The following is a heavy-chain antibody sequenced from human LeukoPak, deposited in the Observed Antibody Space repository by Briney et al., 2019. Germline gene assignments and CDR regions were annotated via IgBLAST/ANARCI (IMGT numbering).Heavy chain of an antibody. J-gene: IGHJ4*02. CDR1: GYTFTSCD. CDR3: TRGSSGRRDN. CDR2: MNPNSGNT. D-gene: IGHD6-19*01. Sequence: ASVKVSCKASGYTFTSCDFNWVRQATGQGLEWMGWMNPNSGNTRYGQSFQGRITMTRDISIGTAYMELSNLTSEDTAIYYCTRGSSGRRDNWGQGTLVTVSA. V-gene: IGHV1-8*01.